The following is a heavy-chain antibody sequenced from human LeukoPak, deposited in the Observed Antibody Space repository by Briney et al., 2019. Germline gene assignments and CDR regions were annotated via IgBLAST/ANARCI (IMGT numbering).Heavy chain of an antibody. J-gene: IGHJ6*04. V-gene: IGHV4-34*01. CDR1: GGSFSGYY. CDR2: INHSGST. CDR3: ASGYCSSTSCLSHYYYYYGMDV. Sequence: SETLALTCAVYGGSFSGYYWSSIRQPPGKGLEWIGEINHSGSTNYNPSLKSRVTISVDTSKNQFSLKLSSVTAADTAVYYCASGYCSSTSCLSHYYYYYGMDVWGKGTTVTVSS. D-gene: IGHD2-2*01.